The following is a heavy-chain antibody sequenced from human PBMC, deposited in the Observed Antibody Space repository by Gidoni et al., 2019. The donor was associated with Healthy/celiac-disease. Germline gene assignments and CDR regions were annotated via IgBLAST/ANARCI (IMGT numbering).Heavy chain of an antibody. J-gene: IGHJ6*02. Sequence: QVQLVQSGAEVKKPGASVKFSCKAPGYTFTGYHMHCVRQAPGQGLEGMGWINPNSGGPNYAQKFQGRVTMTRDTSISTAYMELSRLRSDDTAVYYCAALNYYDLYGMDVWGQGTTVTVSS. CDR2: INPNSGGP. V-gene: IGHV1-2*02. CDR3: AALNYYDLYGMDV. CDR1: GYTFTGYH.